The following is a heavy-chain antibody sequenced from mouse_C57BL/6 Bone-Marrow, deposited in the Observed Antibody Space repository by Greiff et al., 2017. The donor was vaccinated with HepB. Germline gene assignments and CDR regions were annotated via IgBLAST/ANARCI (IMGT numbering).Heavy chain of an antibody. D-gene: IGHD3-1*01. Sequence: VQLKQSGAELVRPGASVKLSCTASGFNIKDDYMHWVKQRPEQGLEWIGWIDPENGDTEYASKFQGKATITADTSSNTAYLQLSSLTSEDTAVYYCTTPLGFYAMDYWGQGTSVTVSS. CDR2: IDPENGDT. V-gene: IGHV14-4*01. J-gene: IGHJ4*01. CDR3: TTPLGFYAMDY. CDR1: GFNIKDDY.